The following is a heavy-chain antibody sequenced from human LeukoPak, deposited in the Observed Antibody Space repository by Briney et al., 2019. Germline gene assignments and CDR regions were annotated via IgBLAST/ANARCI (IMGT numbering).Heavy chain of an antibody. CDR2: IHYGGTT. Sequence: PSETLSLTCTVSGGSISSHYLSWIRESPGKGLEWIGYIHYGGTTTYNPSLESRVTISVDTSKNQLSLKLTSVTAADTALYYCATVLGWTYSYGYFDQWGQGALVIVS. CDR1: GGSISSHY. CDR3: ATVLGWTYSYGYFDQ. J-gene: IGHJ4*02. D-gene: IGHD5-18*01. V-gene: IGHV4-59*11.